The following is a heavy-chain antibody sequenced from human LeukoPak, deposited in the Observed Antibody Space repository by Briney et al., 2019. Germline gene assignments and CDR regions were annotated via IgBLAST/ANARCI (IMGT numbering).Heavy chain of an antibody. Sequence: GGSLRLSCADSGFTFSRYWMHWVRQTPGKGLVWVSCISADGSVTRYADSVKGRFTISRDNAKNSLYLQMNSLRAEDTAVYYCAREWYSSSWYSYYYYYGMDVWGQGTTVTVSS. V-gene: IGHV3-74*01. CDR1: GFTFSRYW. D-gene: IGHD6-13*01. J-gene: IGHJ6*02. CDR3: AREWYSSSWYSYYYYYGMDV. CDR2: ISADGSVT.